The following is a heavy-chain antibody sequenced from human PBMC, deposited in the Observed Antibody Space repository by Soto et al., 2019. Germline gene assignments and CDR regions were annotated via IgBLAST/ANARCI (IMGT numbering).Heavy chain of an antibody. V-gene: IGHV3-48*02. Sequence: GGSLRLSCAASGFTFSSYSMNWVRQAPGKGLEWVSYISSSSSTIYYAGFVKGRFTISRDNAKNLLYLQMNSLRDADTAVYYCARPGSFHTITIFGVVLRECGMDVWGQGTTVTVSS. J-gene: IGHJ6*02. CDR2: ISSSSSTI. CDR3: ARPGSFHTITIFGVVLRECGMDV. CDR1: GFTFSSYS. D-gene: IGHD3-3*01.